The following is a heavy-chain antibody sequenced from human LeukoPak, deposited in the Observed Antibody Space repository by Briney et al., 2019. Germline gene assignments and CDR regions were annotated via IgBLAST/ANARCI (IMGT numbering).Heavy chain of an antibody. Sequence: SETLSLTCTVSGGSISSYYWSWIRQPPGKGLEWIGYIYYSGSTDYNPSLKSRVTISVDTSKNQFSLKLSSVTAADTAVYYCARGSGSYSLGYYYYYYGMDVWGQGTTVTVSS. D-gene: IGHD1-26*01. CDR3: ARGSGSYSLGYYYYYYGMDV. V-gene: IGHV4-59*01. CDR1: GGSISSYY. CDR2: IYYSGST. J-gene: IGHJ6*02.